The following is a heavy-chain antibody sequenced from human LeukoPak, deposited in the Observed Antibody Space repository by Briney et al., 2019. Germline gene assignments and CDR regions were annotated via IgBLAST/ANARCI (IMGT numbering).Heavy chain of an antibody. Sequence: PSETLSLTCAVYGGSFSDHYLNWIRQPPGKGLEWIGEINHSGTTNYNASLKSRVTISVDTSKNHFSLKLNSMTAADTAVYYCARKASHFSYGLRAIDYWGQGNLVTVSS. J-gene: IGHJ4*02. V-gene: IGHV4-34*01. CDR3: ARKASHFSYGLRAIDY. CDR2: INHSGTT. D-gene: IGHD5-18*01. CDR1: GGSFSDHY.